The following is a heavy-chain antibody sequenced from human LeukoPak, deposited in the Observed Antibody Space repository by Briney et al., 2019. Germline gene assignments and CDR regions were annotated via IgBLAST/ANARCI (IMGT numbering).Heavy chain of an antibody. Sequence: ASVKVSCKASGYTFTSYDINWVRQATGQGLEWMGWINPNSGGTNYAQKFQGRATMTRDTSISTAYMELSRLRSDDTAVYYCASVLLTGGTTFDYWGQGTLVTVSS. D-gene: IGHD1-1*01. V-gene: IGHV1-2*02. CDR3: ASVLLTGGTTFDY. J-gene: IGHJ4*02. CDR1: GYTFTSYD. CDR2: INPNSGGT.